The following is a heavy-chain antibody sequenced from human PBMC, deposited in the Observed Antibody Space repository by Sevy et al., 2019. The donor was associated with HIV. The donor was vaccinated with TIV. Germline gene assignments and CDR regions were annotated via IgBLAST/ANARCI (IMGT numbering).Heavy chain of an antibody. V-gene: IGHV4-59*01. J-gene: IGHJ3*02. D-gene: IGHD2-15*01. CDR1: GGSISSYY. Sequence: SETLSLTCAVSGGSISSYYWSWIRQPPGKGLEWIGYIYYSGSTNYNPSLKSRVTISVDTSKNQFSLKLSSVTAADTAVYYCARGHCSRGSCYSSAFDIWGQGTMVTVSS. CDR2: IYYSGST. CDR3: ARGHCSRGSCYSSAFDI.